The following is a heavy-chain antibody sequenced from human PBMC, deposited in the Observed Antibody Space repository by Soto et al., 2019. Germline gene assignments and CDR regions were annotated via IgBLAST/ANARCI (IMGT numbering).Heavy chain of an antibody. J-gene: IGHJ4*02. V-gene: IGHV4-31*03. CDR2: IYYSVST. D-gene: IGHD4-4*01. Sequence: QVQLQESGPGLVKPSQTLSLTCTVSGGSISSGGYYWSWIRQHPGKGLEWIGYIYYSVSTYYNPSLKSRVTISVDTSNNQFSLKLSSVTAADTSVYYCARENTVTTYFRVPRTFYCDYWGQGTLVTVSS. CDR3: ARENTVTTYFRVPRTFYCDY. CDR1: GGSISSGGYY.